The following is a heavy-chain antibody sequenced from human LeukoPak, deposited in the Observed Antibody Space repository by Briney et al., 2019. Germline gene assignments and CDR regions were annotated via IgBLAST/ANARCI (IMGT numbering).Heavy chain of an antibody. CDR2: ISTSSTYI. CDR3: VRKMKTGSSSGDYDY. D-gene: IGHD1-1*01. V-gene: IGHV3-21*06. CDR1: GFIFSGHT. J-gene: IGHJ4*02. Sequence: GGSLRLSCAASGFIFSGHTMNWVRQAPGRGLEWVSSISTSSTYIYYAGSVGGRFTISRDNPKNSLFLQMNSLRAEDTAIYYCVRKMKTGSSSGDYDYWGQGTLVTVSS.